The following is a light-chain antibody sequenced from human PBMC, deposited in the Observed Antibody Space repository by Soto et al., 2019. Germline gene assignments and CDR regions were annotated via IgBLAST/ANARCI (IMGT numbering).Light chain of an antibody. J-gene: IGKJ1*01. V-gene: IGKV3-20*01. CDR3: QQYGDSRWT. CDR2: SAS. CDR1: QSVSSSY. Sequence: EIVLTQSPGTLSLSPGGRATLACRSSQSVSSSYLAWYQQKPGQAPRLLIYSASHRATGIPDRFSGSESGTDFTLTISRLEPEDFAVYYCQQYGDSRWTFGQGTKVDIK.